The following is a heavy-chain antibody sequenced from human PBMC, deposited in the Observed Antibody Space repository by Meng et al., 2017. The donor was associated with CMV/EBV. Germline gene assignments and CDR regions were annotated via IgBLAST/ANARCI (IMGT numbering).Heavy chain of an antibody. Sequence: ASVKVSCKASGYTFTSYGISWVRQAPGQGLEWMGWISAYNGNTNYAQKFQGRVTITTDESTSTAYMELSSLRSEDTAVYYCARADSGDSSGYYYGGDYYYYGMDVWGQGTTVTVSS. D-gene: IGHD3-22*01. CDR3: ARADSGDSSGYYYGGDYYYYGMDV. CDR1: GYTFTSYG. V-gene: IGHV1-18*01. CDR2: ISAYNGNT. J-gene: IGHJ6*02.